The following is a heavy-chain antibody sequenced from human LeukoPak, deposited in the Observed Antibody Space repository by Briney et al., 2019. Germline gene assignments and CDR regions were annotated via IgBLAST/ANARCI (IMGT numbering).Heavy chain of an antibody. Sequence: SETLSLTCTVSGGSISSSNWWSWVRQPPGKGLEWIGEIYHSGSTNYNPSLKSRVTISVDKSKNQFSLKLSSVTAADTAVYYCARDLLRIAAVDYWGQGTLVTVSS. CDR1: GGSISSSNW. CDR2: IYHSGST. D-gene: IGHD6-13*01. J-gene: IGHJ4*02. CDR3: ARDLLRIAAVDY. V-gene: IGHV4-4*02.